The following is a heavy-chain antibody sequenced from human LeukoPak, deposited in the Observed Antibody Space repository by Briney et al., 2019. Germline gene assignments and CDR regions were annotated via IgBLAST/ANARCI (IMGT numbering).Heavy chain of an antibody. J-gene: IGHJ4*02. V-gene: IGHV3-23*01. CDR1: GFTFSSYA. D-gene: IGHD4-17*01. CDR3: ASDPPTTVTTFGDY. Sequence: PGGSLRLSCAASGFTFSSYAMSWVRQAPGKGLEWVSAISGSGGSTYYADSVKGRFTISRDNSKNTLYLQMNSLRAEDTAVYYCASDPPTTVTTFGDYGGQGTLVTVSA. CDR2: ISGSGGST.